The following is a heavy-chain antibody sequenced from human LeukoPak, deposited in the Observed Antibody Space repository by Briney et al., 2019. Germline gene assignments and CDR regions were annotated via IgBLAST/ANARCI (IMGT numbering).Heavy chain of an antibody. Sequence: GGSLRLSCAASGFTFSSYGMHWVRQAPGKGLEWVSFIRYDGSNEYYADSVRGRFTISRDNSKNTLYLQMNSLRAEDTAVYYCAKLSALTGLVLYNWFDPWGQGTLVTVSS. V-gene: IGHV3-30*02. CDR3: AKLSALTGLVLYNWFDP. CDR1: GFTFSSYG. J-gene: IGHJ5*02. CDR2: IRYDGSNE. D-gene: IGHD3-9*01.